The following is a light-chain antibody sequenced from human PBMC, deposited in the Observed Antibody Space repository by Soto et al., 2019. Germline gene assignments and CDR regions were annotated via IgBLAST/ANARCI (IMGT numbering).Light chain of an antibody. V-gene: IGLV1-40*01. J-gene: IGLJ3*02. CDR1: RSNIGADYD. CDR3: QSYDSSLSAVV. CDR2: GNS. Sequence: QSVLTQPPSVSGAPGQRVTISCTGSRSNIGADYDVHWYQQLPGTAPKLLIYGNSNRPSGVPDRFSGSKSGTSASLAITGLQAEDEADYYCQSYDSSLSAVVFGGGTQLTVL.